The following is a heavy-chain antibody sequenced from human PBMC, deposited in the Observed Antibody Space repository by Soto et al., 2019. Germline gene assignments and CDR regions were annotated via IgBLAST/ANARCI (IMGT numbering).Heavy chain of an antibody. Sequence: PSETLSLTCTVSGGSISSYYWSWIRQPPGKGLEWIGYIYYSGSTNYNPSLKSRVTISVDTSKNQFSLKLSSVTAADTAVYYCARENFEGNYYDSSRWFDPWGQGTLVTVSS. D-gene: IGHD3-22*01. CDR3: ARENFEGNYYDSSRWFDP. CDR2: IYYSGST. V-gene: IGHV4-59*01. J-gene: IGHJ5*02. CDR1: GGSISSYY.